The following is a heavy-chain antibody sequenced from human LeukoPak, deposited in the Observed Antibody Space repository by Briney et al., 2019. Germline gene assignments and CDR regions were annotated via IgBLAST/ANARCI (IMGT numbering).Heavy chain of an antibody. Sequence: PSETLSLTCAVYGGSFSGYYWSWIRQPPGKGLEWIGEINHSGSTNYNPSLKSRVTISVDTSKNQFSLKLSSVTAADTAVYYCARLEYRGVIRVWGQGTLVTVSS. CDR1: GGSFSGYY. J-gene: IGHJ4*02. CDR2: INHSGST. V-gene: IGHV4-34*01. CDR3: ARLEYRGVIRV. D-gene: IGHD3-10*01.